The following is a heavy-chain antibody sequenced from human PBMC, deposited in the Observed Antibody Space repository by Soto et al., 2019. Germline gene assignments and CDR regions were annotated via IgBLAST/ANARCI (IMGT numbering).Heavy chain of an antibody. V-gene: IGHV4-39*02. CDR1: GVSINTVTNY. Sequence: SETLSLTCAVSGVSINTVTNYWGWIRQPPGEGLEWIGAISYGGTTYYNPLLERRLTISLDTSKNHFSLRLSSVTAADTAVYYFASHRYDLGYYSAQGIDIWGHGNMVTVAS. CDR3: ASHRYDLGYYSAQGIDI. J-gene: IGHJ3*02. CDR2: ISYGGTT. D-gene: IGHD1-26*01.